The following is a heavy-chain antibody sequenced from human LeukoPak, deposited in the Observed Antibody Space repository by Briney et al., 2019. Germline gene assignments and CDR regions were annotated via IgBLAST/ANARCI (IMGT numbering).Heavy chain of an antibody. J-gene: IGHJ4*02. CDR1: GFAFRNYF. D-gene: IGHD3-10*01. CDR2: MNEDGSER. CDR3: ATYFASGTYQFGY. V-gene: IGHV3-7*01. Sequence: GGSLRLSCATSGFAFRNYFMMWVRQAPGKGLEWVANMNEDGSERNYLDSVKGRFTISRDNVQNSLYLQMHSPRAEDTAVYYCATYFASGTYQFGYWGQGTLVIVSS.